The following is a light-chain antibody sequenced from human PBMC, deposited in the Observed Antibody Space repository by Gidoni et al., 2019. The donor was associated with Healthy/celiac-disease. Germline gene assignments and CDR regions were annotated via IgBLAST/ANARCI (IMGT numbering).Light chain of an antibody. J-gene: IGKJ1*01. Sequence: DIVMTQSPDSLAVSLVESATINCKSSQSVLHSSNNKNYLAWYQQKPGQPPKLLIYWASTRESGVPDRFSGSGSGTDFTLTISSLQAEDVAVYYCQQYYSTPQTFGQGTKVEIK. CDR1: QSVLHSSNNKNY. CDR3: QQYYSTPQT. V-gene: IGKV4-1*01. CDR2: WAS.